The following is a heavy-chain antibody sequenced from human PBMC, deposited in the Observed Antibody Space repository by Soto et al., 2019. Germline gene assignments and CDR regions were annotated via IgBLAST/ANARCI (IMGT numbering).Heavy chain of an antibody. V-gene: IGHV4-4*01. D-gene: IGHD2-15*01. CDR3: VRGCSGDDCLLRVRNTRESPSYSGVDV. CDR1: GDSISSSNL. Sequence: QVRLQESGPGLVKPSGTLSLTCVVSGDSISSSNLWNWVRQAPGEGLGWIGQIDQGGNTNYNPTHKGPGTLATNKAQKLFPRRERSVSAADAAVYCCVRGCSGDDCLLRVRNTRESPSYSGVDVWGQGKTVTVAS. CDR2: IDQGGNT. J-gene: IGHJ6*02.